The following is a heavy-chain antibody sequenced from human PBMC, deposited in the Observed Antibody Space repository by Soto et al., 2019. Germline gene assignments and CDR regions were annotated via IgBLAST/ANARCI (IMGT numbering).Heavy chain of an antibody. CDR1: GGSLSSSSYY. J-gene: IGHJ4*02. CDR2: IYYNGNT. CDR3: XXXXXXYYLLAINY. D-gene: IGHD3-16*01. Sequence: QLHLQESGPGLVKPSETLSLTCIVSGGSLSSSSYYWAWIRQPPGKGLEWIGTIYYNGNTYYNPXXXXXXXXXXXXXXXXXXXXXXXXXXXXXXXXXXXXXXXXYYLLAINYWGQGTLATX. V-gene: IGHV4-39*01.